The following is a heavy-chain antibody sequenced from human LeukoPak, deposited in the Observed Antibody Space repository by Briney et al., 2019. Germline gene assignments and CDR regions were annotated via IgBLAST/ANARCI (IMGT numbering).Heavy chain of an antibody. CDR3: TRDQTPYY. Sequence: GGSLRLSCAASGFTVSSNYMSWVRQAPGKGLDCVAIIYSGGSTYYADSVKGRFTISRDDSKSIAYLQMNSLKTEDTAVYYCTRDQTPYYWGQGTLVTVSS. V-gene: IGHV3-66*01. J-gene: IGHJ4*02. CDR2: IYSGGST. CDR1: GFTVSSNY.